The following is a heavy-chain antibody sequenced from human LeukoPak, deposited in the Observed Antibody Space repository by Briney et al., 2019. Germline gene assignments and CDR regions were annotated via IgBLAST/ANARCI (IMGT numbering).Heavy chain of an antibody. D-gene: IGHD7-27*01. Sequence: GGSLRLSCAASGFTFSNHAMSWVRQAPGKGLEWVSTISGSGDSTYYADSVKGRFTISGDNSKNTLYLQMNSLRAEDTAVYYCARRGPNWGFFDYWGRGTLVTVPS. J-gene: IGHJ4*02. CDR1: GFTFSNHA. V-gene: IGHV3-23*01. CDR3: ARRGPNWGFFDY. CDR2: ISGSGDST.